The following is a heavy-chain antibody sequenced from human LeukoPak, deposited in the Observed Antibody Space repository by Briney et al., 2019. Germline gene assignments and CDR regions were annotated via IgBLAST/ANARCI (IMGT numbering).Heavy chain of an antibody. J-gene: IGHJ5*02. Sequence: GGSLRLSCTSSEITFSSYWMSWVRQPPGKGLEWVAVIWYDGSKAYYADSVKGRFSVSRDNSKNTLYLQMSSLRAEDTAMYYCAKSHVVVSGAISNWFDPWGQGTLVTVSS. CDR3: AKSHVVVSGAISNWFDP. V-gene: IGHV3-33*06. CDR1: EITFSSYW. CDR2: IWYDGSKA. D-gene: IGHD2-2*01.